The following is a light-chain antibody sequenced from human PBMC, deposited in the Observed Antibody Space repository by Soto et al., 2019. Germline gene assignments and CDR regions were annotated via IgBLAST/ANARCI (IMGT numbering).Light chain of an antibody. CDR2: AAS. V-gene: IGKV1-16*02. CDR3: LQYNTYPLT. CDR1: QDINNY. Sequence: DIQMTQSPSSLSASVGDRVTITCRASQDINNYLAWFQQKPGKAPNSLIYAASSLQSGVPSKFSGSGSGTDFTLTISSLQPEDFATYYCLQYNTYPLTFGGGTKVEIK. J-gene: IGKJ4*01.